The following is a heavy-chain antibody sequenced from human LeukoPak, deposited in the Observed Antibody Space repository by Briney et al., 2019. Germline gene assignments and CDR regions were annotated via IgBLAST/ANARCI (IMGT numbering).Heavy chain of an antibody. Sequence: GRSLRLSCAASGFIFSSYAMHWVRQAPGKGLEWVAVISYDGSNKYYADSVKGRFTISRDNSKNTLYLQMNSLRAEDTAVYYCARAHEDTPFDYWGQGTLVTVSS. D-gene: IGHD5-18*01. V-gene: IGHV3-30*04. CDR3: ARAHEDTPFDY. CDR1: GFIFSSYA. CDR2: ISYDGSNK. J-gene: IGHJ4*02.